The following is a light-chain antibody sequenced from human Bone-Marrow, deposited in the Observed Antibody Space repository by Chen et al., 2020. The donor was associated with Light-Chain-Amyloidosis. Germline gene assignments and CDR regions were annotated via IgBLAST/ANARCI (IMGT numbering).Light chain of an antibody. J-gene: IGKJ2*01. CDR1: QSILYSSNNMNY. CDR3: QQYYDTPYT. Sequence: DIVMTQSPDSLAVSLGARATINCKSSQSILYSSNNMNYLAWYHQKPGQPPKLLIYWVSTRYSGVPDRFSGSGSGTDFTLTISSLQAEDVATYYCQQYYDTPYTFGQGTELEIK. CDR2: WVS. V-gene: IGKV4-1*01.